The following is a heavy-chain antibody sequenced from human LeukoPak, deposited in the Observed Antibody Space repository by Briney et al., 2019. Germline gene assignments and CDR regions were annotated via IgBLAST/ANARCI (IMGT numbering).Heavy chain of an antibody. Sequence: PSETLSLTCSVSGGSISSSTYFWGWIRQPPGKGLEWIGTIYHTGSTNYNPSLKSRVTISVDTSKNQFSLKLSSVTAADTAVYYCARLSSGYRDYWGQGTLVTVSS. CDR3: ARLSSGYRDY. D-gene: IGHD3-22*01. V-gene: IGHV4-39*07. CDR2: IYHTGST. J-gene: IGHJ4*02. CDR1: GGSISSSTYF.